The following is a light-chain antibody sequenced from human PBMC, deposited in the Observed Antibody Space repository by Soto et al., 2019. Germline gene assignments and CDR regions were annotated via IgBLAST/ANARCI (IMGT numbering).Light chain of an antibody. J-gene: IGKJ2*01. V-gene: IGKV3-20*01. CDR3: HHYGSSLPDT. Sequence: VLTQSPGTLFCSPGERGTLSCRATQRFSSNFVAGTQQNPGQAPRLLTFIASKRATGIPDRFSGSASGTDSFNDSGSGTDFTLTISRLEPEDFAVYYCHHYGSSLPDTFGQGTKLEIK. CDR1: QRFSSNF. CDR2: IAS.